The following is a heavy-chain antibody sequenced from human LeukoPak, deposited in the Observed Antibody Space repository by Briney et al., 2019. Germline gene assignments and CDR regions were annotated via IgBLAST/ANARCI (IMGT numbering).Heavy chain of an antibody. J-gene: IGHJ4*02. CDR3: ARERFYDNSGFDY. Sequence: GGSLRLSCAASGFAFSSYAMNWVRQAPGKGLEWVSHISSSGSTIYYADSVKGRFTISTDNAKNSLYLQMNSLRAEDTAVYFCARERFYDNSGFDYWGQGTLVTVSS. V-gene: IGHV3-48*03. CDR1: GFAFSSYA. D-gene: IGHD3-22*01. CDR2: ISSSGSTI.